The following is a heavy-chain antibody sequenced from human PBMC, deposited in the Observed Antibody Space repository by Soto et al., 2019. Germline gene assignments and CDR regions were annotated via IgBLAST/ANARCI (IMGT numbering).Heavy chain of an antibody. V-gene: IGHV1-8*01. CDR1: GYTFTSYD. D-gene: IGHD3-3*01. CDR3: ARCLHYDFWRPRCYYYYGMDV. Sequence: ASVKVSCKASGYTFTSYDINWVRQATGQGLEWMGWMNPNSGNTGYAQKFQGRVTMTRNTSISTAYMGLSSLRSEDTAVYYCARCLHYDFWRPRCYYYYGMDVWGQGTTVTVSS. J-gene: IGHJ6*02. CDR2: MNPNSGNT.